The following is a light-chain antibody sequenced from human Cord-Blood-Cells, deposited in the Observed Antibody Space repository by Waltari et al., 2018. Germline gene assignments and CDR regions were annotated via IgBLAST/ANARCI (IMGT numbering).Light chain of an antibody. V-gene: IGLV2-23*01. J-gene: IGLJ3*02. CDR2: EGS. CDR1: SSDVGSYNL. Sequence: QPALTHPASVSGSPGQSITLSCTGTSSDVGSYNLASWYQQHPGKAPKLMIYEGSKRPSGVSNRFSGSKSGNTASLTISGLQAEDEDDYYCCSYAGSSTWVFGGGTKLTVL. CDR3: CSYAGSSTWV.